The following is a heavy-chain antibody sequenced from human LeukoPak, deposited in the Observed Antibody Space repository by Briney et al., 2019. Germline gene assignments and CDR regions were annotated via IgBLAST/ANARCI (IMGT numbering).Heavy chain of an antibody. CDR3: ARADRSGRAFDI. D-gene: IGHD6-19*01. J-gene: IGHJ3*02. CDR1: GGSISSGGYY. Sequence: SETLSLTCTVSGGSISSGGYYWSWIRQHPGKGLEWIGYIYYSGSTYYNPSLKSRVTISVDTSKNQFSLKLSSVTAADTAVYYCARADRSGRAFDIWGQGTMVTVSS. V-gene: IGHV4-31*03. CDR2: IYYSGST.